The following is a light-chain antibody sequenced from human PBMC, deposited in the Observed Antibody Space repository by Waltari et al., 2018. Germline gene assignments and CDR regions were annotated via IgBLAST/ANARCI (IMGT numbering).Light chain of an antibody. CDR1: QSVGTH. CDR3: QQRSSWTPHT. V-gene: IGKV3-11*01. Sequence: EIVLTQSPATLSLSPGETATLSCRASQSVGTHLAWYQQKPGQAPRLLIYDASNRATGIPDRFRGSGSGTDVTLTISSLETADFAIYYCQQRSSWTPHTFGQGARLEIK. J-gene: IGKJ2*01. CDR2: DAS.